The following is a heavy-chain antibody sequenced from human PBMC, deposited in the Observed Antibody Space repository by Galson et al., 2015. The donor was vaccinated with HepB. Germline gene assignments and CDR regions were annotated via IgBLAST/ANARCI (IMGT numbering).Heavy chain of an antibody. J-gene: IGHJ6*02. D-gene: IGHD1-1*01. CDR1: GFPFSSYA. CDR2: ISYDGSNK. V-gene: IGHV3-30*04. CDR3: ARGLERRSYYYYGMDV. Sequence: LRLSYAASGFPFSSYAMHWVRQAPGKGLEWVAVISYDGSNKYYADSVKGRFTISRDNSKNTLYLQMNSLRAEDTAVYYCARGLERRSYYYYGMDVWGQGTTVTVSS.